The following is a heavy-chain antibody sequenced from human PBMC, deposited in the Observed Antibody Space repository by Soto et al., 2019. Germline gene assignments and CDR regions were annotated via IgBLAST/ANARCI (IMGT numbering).Heavy chain of an antibody. Sequence: SVKVSCKASGGTFSSYATSWVRQAPGQGLEWMGGIIPIFGTANYAQKFQGRVTITADESTSTAYMELSSLRSEDTAVYYCARDPYIAAAPTYFDYWGQGTLVTVSS. D-gene: IGHD6-13*01. CDR2: IIPIFGTA. V-gene: IGHV1-69*13. CDR3: ARDPYIAAAPTYFDY. J-gene: IGHJ4*02. CDR1: GGTFSSYA.